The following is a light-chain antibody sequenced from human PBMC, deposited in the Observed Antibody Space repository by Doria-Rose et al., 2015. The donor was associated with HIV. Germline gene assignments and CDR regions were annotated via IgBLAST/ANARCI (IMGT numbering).Light chain of an antibody. J-gene: IGKJ1*01. Sequence: EIVLTQSPGTLSLSPGERATLSCRASQSFSSTYLAWYQQKPGKAHSLLIYDGSTRATGIPDRFSASVSGTDFTLTINRLEPEDFALYYCHQYGTSWTFGQGTKVEI. V-gene: IGKV3-20*01. CDR3: HQYGTSWT. CDR1: QSFSSTY. CDR2: DGS.